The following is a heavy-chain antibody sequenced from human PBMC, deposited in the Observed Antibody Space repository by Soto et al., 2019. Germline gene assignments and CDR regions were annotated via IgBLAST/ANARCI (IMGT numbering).Heavy chain of an antibody. CDR3: ARDLPRDLVRGSFDI. CDR1: GYTFTRYN. D-gene: IGHD3-10*01. Sequence: QAQLAQSGAEVKKPGASANISCKASGYTFTRYNIHWVRQAAGQGLEWMGIIDTRGGSADYTQRFQGRVTMTRDTSTGTVYMELSSLGSEDTAVYYCARDLPRDLVRGSFDIWGQGTMVTVSS. CDR2: IDTRGGSA. J-gene: IGHJ3*02. V-gene: IGHV1-46*01.